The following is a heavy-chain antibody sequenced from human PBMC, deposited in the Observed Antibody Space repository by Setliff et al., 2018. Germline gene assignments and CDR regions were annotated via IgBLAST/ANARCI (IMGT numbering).Heavy chain of an antibody. V-gene: IGHV4-4*07. Sequence: SETLSLTCTVSGGSISNYYWSWIRQPAGKGLEWIGRIYTSGSTNYNSSLKSRVTMSVDTSKNQFSLKLSSVTAADTAVYYCARKGISALSGAFDMWAKGQWSPSPQ. CDR2: IYTSGST. CDR3: ARKGISALSGAFDM. CDR1: GGSISNYY. J-gene: IGHJ3*02. D-gene: IGHD1-26*01.